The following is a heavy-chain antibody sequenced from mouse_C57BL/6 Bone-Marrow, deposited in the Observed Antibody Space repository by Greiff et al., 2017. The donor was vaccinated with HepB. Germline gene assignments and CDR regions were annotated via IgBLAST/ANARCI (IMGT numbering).Heavy chain of an antibody. V-gene: IGHV2-9-1*01. CDR1: GFSLTSYA. D-gene: IGHD1-1*01. J-gene: IGHJ2*01. CDR3: ARNYYYGSHGYFDY. Sequence: VMLVESGPGLVAPSQSLSITCTVSGFSLTSYAISWVRQPPGKGLEWLGVIWTGGGTNYNSALKSRLSISKDNSKSQVFLKMNSLQTDDTARYYCARNYYYGSHGYFDYWGQGTTLTVSS. CDR2: IWTGGGT.